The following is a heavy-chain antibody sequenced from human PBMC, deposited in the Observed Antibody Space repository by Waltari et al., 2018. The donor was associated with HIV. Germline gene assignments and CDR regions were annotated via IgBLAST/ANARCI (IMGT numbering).Heavy chain of an antibody. CDR3: AREHFYDTRGYGDYLDS. V-gene: IGHV3-33*01. CDR2: VGDDGVNK. J-gene: IGHJ4*02. D-gene: IGHD3-22*01. Sequence: QVQLVESGGGVVQPGRSLRLSCAASGFSFRDYGMHWVRQAPGKGLELVAIVGDDGVNKYYADSVKVRFTISRDNSKNTLYLQMSSVRAEDTAVYYCAREHFYDTRGYGDYLDSWGQGTLVTVSS. CDR1: GFSFRDYG.